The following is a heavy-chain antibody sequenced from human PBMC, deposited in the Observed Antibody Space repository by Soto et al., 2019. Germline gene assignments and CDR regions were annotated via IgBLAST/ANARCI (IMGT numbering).Heavy chain of an antibody. V-gene: IGHV4-31*03. CDR3: AIRHSGYEIGRGYFDY. J-gene: IGHJ4*02. CDR1: GGSISSGGYY. Sequence: SETLSLTCTVSGGSISSGGYYWSWIRQHPGKGLEWIGYIYYSGSTYYNPSLKSRVTISVDTSKNQFSLKLNSVTAADTAVYYCAIRHSGYEIGRGYFDYWGQGTLVTVSS. CDR2: IYYSGST. D-gene: IGHD5-12*01.